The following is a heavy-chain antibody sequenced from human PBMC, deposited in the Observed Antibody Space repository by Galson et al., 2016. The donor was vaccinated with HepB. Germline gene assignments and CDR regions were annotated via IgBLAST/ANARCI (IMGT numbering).Heavy chain of an antibody. CDR3: AKGYGLFDP. D-gene: IGHD4-17*01. CDR2: ITGSGGYT. V-gene: IGHV3-23*01. CDR1: GFTFSTHA. Sequence: SLRLSCAASGFTFSTHAMSWVRQAPGKGLEWVSVITGSGGYTNSADSVKGRFTISRDNSKNTLYLQMNSLRAEDTAVYYCAKGYGLFDPWGQGTLVTVSS. J-gene: IGHJ5*02.